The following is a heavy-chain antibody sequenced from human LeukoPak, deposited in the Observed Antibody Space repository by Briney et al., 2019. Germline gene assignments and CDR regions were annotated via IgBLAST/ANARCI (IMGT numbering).Heavy chain of an antibody. CDR2: GHYTGSS. V-gene: IGHV4-59*08. J-gene: IGHJ4*02. CDR3: ARHDTRGYYSLHY. Sequence: SETLTLTCTVSVASISSYYWSWIRLPPGKGLEWIGFGHYTGSSNYNPSLKSRVTVSVDTSKSQFSLKLSSLAAPDTAAFYFARHDTRGYYSLHYWGQGALVTVFS. CDR1: VASISSYY. D-gene: IGHD3-22*01.